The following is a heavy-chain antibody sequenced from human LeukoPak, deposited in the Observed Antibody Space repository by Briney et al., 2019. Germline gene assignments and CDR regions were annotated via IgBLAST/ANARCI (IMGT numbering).Heavy chain of an antibody. CDR3: ARDDYGDYALASYYYYGMDV. CDR2: ISYDGSNK. Sequence: GRSLRLSCAASGFTLSSYAMHWVRQAPGKGLEWVAVISYDGSNKYYADSVKGRFAISRDNSKNTLYLQMNSLRAEDTAVYYCARDDYGDYALASYYYYGMDVWGQGTTVTVSS. V-gene: IGHV3-30*09. CDR1: GFTLSSYA. D-gene: IGHD4-17*01. J-gene: IGHJ6*02.